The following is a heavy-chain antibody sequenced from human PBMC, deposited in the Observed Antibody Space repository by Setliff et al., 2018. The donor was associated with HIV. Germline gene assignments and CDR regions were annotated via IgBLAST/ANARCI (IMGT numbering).Heavy chain of an antibody. CDR2: INPNGGST. CDR3: ARGGPGSSFGYDWFDP. Sequence: ASVKVSCKASGYTFTSYYVHFVRQAPGQGPEWMGIINPNGGSTDYAQKFEGRVAMTADTSTNNVHMYLSSLRSEDTAIYYCARGGPGSSFGYDWFDPWGQGTPVTVSS. CDR1: GYTFTSYY. D-gene: IGHD5-18*01. V-gene: IGHV1-46*01. J-gene: IGHJ5*02.